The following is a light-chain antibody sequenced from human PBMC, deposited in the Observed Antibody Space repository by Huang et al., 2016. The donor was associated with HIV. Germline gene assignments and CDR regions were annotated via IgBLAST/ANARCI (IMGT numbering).Light chain of an antibody. CDR3: QQRSNWLT. V-gene: IGKV3-11*01. Sequence: EIVLTQSPATLSLSPGERAILSCRASQSVATYLAWYQQKPCQAPKLLIYDASIRATGIPARFIGSGSGTDFTLTISSLEPEDFAVYYCQQRSNWLTFGGGTKVEIK. CDR1: QSVATY. J-gene: IGKJ4*01. CDR2: DAS.